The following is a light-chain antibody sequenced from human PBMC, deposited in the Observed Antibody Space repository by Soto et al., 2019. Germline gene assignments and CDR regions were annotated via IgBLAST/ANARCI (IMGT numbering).Light chain of an antibody. Sequence: IVMTQSPATLSVSPGERATLSCRASQSVSNNLAWYQQKPGQAPRLLIYLTSNKATDIPARFSGSGSATEFTLTISSLQSDDSAGYYGQHYKNWHYTFGQGTKLEIK. CDR2: LTS. J-gene: IGKJ2*01. CDR3: QHYKNWHYT. CDR1: QSVSNN. V-gene: IGKV3-15*01.